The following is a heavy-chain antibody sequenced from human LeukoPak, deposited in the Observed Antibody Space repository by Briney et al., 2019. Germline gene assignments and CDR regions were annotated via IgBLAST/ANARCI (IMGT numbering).Heavy chain of an antibody. CDR1: GYSFTSYR. V-gene: IGHV5-51*01. Sequence: GESLKISCKGSGYSFTSYRIGWVRQMPGKGLEWMGIIYPGDSDTRYSPSFQGQVTISADKSISTAYLQWSSLKASDTAMYYCARLRAYYDSSGYYPDYYYGMDVWGQGTTVTVSS. CDR3: ARLRAYYDSSGYYPDYYYGMDV. CDR2: IYPGDSDT. D-gene: IGHD3-22*01. J-gene: IGHJ6*02.